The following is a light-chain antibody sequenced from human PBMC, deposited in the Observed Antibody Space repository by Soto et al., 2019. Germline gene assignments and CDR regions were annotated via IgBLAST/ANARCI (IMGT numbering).Light chain of an antibody. Sequence: EIVMTQTPLSSPVTLGQPASISCRSSQSLLDSDGETYLSWLQQRPGQPPRLLIYKTSSRFSGVPDRFSGSGAGTDFTLKISRVEVEDVGVYYCMQATQFPHTFGQGTKLEIK. CDR3: MQATQFPHT. CDR1: QSLLDSDGETY. V-gene: IGKV2-24*01. J-gene: IGKJ2*01. CDR2: KTS.